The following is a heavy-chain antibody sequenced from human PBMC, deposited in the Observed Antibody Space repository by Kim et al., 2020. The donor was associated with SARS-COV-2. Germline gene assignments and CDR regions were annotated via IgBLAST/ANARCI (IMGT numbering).Heavy chain of an antibody. CDR2: ISSSGSTI. CDR3: ASPLPIYSSSWLDWFDP. D-gene: IGHD6-13*01. CDR1: GFTFSSYE. J-gene: IGHJ5*02. V-gene: IGHV3-48*03. Sequence: GGSLRLSCAASGFTFSSYEMNWVRQALGKGLEWVSYISSSGSTIYYADSVKGRFTISRDNAKNSLYLQMNSLRAEDTAVYYCASPLPIYSSSWLDWFDPWGQGTLVTVSS.